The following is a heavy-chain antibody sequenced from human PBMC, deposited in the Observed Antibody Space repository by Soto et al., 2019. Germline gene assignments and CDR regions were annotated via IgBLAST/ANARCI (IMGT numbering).Heavy chain of an antibody. Sequence: QVHLVESGGGVVLPGRSLRLSCAASGFTFSNYAMHWVRQAPGKGLEWAAVISYDGRNKYYANSVKGRFTISRDNSKNTLYLQMDSLSPEDTAVYYCARVGATSEFDYWGQGTLVTVSS. V-gene: IGHV3-30*04. CDR3: ARVGATSEFDY. CDR1: GFTFSNYA. D-gene: IGHD1-26*01. J-gene: IGHJ4*02. CDR2: ISYDGRNK.